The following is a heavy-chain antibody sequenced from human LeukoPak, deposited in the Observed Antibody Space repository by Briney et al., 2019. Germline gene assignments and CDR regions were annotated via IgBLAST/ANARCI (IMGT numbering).Heavy chain of an antibody. J-gene: IGHJ5*02. CDR2: IYYSGST. D-gene: IGHD3-10*01. V-gene: IGHV4-39*07. CDR3: ARAGGFTLVRGAVNNWFDP. CDR1: GGSISSNSYY. Sequence: SETLSLTCTVSGGSISSNSYYWGWIRQPPGKGLEWIGSIYYSGSTFYNPYLKSRVSVSVDTSKNQFSLNLSSVTAADTAVYYCARAGGFTLVRGAVNNWFDPWGQGTLVTVSS.